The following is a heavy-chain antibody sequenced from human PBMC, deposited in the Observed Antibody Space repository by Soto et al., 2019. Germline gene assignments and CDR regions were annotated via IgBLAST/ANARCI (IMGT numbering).Heavy chain of an antibody. D-gene: IGHD6-13*01. CDR3: ANDISIAAGGIDI. J-gene: IGHJ4*02. Sequence: EVLLVESGGGLVQPGGSLRLSCAASGFTFDVHAMHWVRQAPGKGLEWVSIIYGSSGLIDYADSVKGRFTISRDNAKNSLYLQLNSLRPEDTAVYYCANDISIAAGGIDIWGQVTLVTVSS. V-gene: IGHV3-9*01. CDR2: IYGSSGLI. CDR1: GFTFDVHA.